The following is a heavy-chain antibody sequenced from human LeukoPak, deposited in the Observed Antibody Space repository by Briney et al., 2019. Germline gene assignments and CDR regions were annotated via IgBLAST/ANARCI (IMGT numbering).Heavy chain of an antibody. V-gene: IGHV4-39*01. Sequence: SETLSLTCTVSIGSVNSGVYYWGWIRQPPGKGLEWIGSIHSSGNTYYNPSLKSRVTISVDTSKNHFSLKLGSVTAADRAVYYCAKHEGSYYDKSGYTFDFWGQRTLVTVSS. D-gene: IGHD3-22*01. CDR1: IGSVNSGVYY. J-gene: IGHJ4*02. CDR2: IHSSGNT. CDR3: AKHEGSYYDKSGYTFDF.